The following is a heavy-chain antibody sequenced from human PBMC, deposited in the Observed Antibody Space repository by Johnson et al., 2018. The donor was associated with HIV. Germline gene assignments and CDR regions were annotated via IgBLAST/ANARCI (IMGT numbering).Heavy chain of an antibody. D-gene: IGHD6-19*01. CDR2: IKQDGSEK. J-gene: IGHJ3*02. CDR1: GFTFSSYW. Sequence: VQVVESGGGLVQPGGSLRLSCAASGFTFSSYWMSWVRQAPGKGLEWVANIKQDGSEKYYVDSVKGRFTISRDNAKNSLYLQMNNLRAEDTAVYYCARGKWLDAFDIWGQGTMVTVSS. CDR3: ARGKWLDAFDI. V-gene: IGHV3-7*05.